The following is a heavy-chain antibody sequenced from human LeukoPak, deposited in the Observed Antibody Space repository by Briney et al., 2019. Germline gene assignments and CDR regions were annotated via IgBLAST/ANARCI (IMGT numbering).Heavy chain of an antibody. CDR3: ARGSTTVVRNFDY. D-gene: IGHD4-23*01. Sequence: PSETLSLTCAVYGGSFSGYYWSWIRQPPGKGLEWIGEINHSGSTKYNPSLKSRVTISVDTSKNQFSLKLSSVTAADTAVYYCARGSTTVVRNFDYWGQGTLVTVSS. CDR2: INHSGST. CDR1: GGSFSGYY. J-gene: IGHJ4*02. V-gene: IGHV4-34*01.